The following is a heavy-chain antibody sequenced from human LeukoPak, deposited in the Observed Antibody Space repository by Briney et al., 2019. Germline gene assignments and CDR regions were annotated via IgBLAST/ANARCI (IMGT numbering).Heavy chain of an antibody. Sequence: SVTVSCKASVWTFSSYAISWVRQAPGQGLEWMGGIIPIFCTANYAQKFQGRVTITADKSTSTAYMELSSLRSEDTAVYYCARDGAYDILTGYYNPNSFDPWGQGTLVTVSS. CDR2: IIPIFCTA. J-gene: IGHJ5*02. CDR1: VWTFSSYA. CDR3: ARDGAYDILTGYYNPNSFDP. D-gene: IGHD3-9*01. V-gene: IGHV1-69*06.